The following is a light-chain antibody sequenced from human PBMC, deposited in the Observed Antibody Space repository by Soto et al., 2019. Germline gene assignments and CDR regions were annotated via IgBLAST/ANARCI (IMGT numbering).Light chain of an antibody. CDR2: HTS. J-gene: IGKJ1*01. CDR1: QTVNSR. Sequence: EIVLTQSPATLSCSPGERATLSVRASQTVNSRLAWYQHKPGQAPRLLIYHTSNRATGIPARFSGSGSGTDFTLTISSLEPEDFAVYYCHQRQSWPRTFGQGTKVDIK. CDR3: HQRQSWPRT. V-gene: IGKV3-11*01.